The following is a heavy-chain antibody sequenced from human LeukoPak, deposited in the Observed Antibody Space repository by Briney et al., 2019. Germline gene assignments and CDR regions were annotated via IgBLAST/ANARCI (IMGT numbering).Heavy chain of an antibody. Sequence: PSETLSLTCTVSGGSISSSSYYWGWIRQPPGKGLEWIGSIYYSGSTYYNPSLKSRVTISVDTSKNQFSLKVSSLTAADTAVYYCARILARQFTSFADLSPYSYYYMDVWGKGTTVTVSS. CDR1: GGSISSSSYY. CDR2: IYYSGST. V-gene: IGHV4-39*07. J-gene: IGHJ6*03. CDR3: ARILARQFTSFADLSPYSYYYMDV. D-gene: IGHD3/OR15-3a*01.